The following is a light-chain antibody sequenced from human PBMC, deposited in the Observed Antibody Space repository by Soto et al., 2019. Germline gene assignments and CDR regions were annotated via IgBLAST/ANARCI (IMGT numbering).Light chain of an antibody. Sequence: EIVWTQSPGTLSLSPGERATLSCRSSQSISSTYLTWYHQRPGQAPRLLIYDASRRATGIPDRFSGSGSGTDFSLTISRLEPEDFAVYYCQHYDSARWTFGQGTKVDIK. J-gene: IGKJ1*01. CDR3: QHYDSARWT. CDR1: QSISSTY. V-gene: IGKV3-20*01. CDR2: DAS.